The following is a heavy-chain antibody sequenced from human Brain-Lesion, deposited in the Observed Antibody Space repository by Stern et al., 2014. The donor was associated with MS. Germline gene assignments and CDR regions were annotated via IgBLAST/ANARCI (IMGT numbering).Heavy chain of an antibody. CDR2: INGDGSRT. CDR1: GFTFSTYW. Sequence: VQLVESGGDLVQPGRSLRLSCTASGFTFSTYWMHWVRQAPGKGLVWVSRINGDGSRTSYADSVKGRFTISRDNAKNTLYVQMNSLRVEDTAVYYCARAHVDTWXXXXXWGQGTLVTVSS. CDR3: ARAHVDTWXXXXX. V-gene: IGHV3-74*02. J-gene: IGHJ5*02. D-gene: IGHD5-18*01.